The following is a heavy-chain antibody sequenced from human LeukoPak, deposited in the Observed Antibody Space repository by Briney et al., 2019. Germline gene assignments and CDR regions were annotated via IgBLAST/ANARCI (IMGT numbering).Heavy chain of an antibody. CDR1: TXXXXG. V-gene: IGHV1-18*01. CDR2: ISAYNGNT. Sequence: TXXXXGISWVRQAPGQGLEWMGWISAYNGNTNYAQKLQGRVTMTTDTSTSTAYMELRSLRSDDTAVYYCARDLYSSGWYGQFDYWGQGTLVTVSS. J-gene: IGHJ4*02. CDR3: ARDLYSSGWYGQFDY. D-gene: IGHD6-19*01.